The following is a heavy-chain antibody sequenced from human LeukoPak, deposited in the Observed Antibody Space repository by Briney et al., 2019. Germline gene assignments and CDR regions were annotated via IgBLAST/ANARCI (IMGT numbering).Heavy chain of an antibody. Sequence: NPTETLSLTCTISGDSTSSDRYYGGWVRQPPGKGLGWIGNIYYSGSTYYNPSLKSRVTMSVDTSKNQFFLKLNSVTAADTAVYYCARGRPYSGGYHLDYWGQGTLVTVSP. D-gene: IGHD1-26*01. J-gene: IGHJ4*02. CDR3: ARGRPYSGGYHLDY. CDR2: IYYSGST. V-gene: IGHV4-39*01. CDR1: GDSTSSDRYY.